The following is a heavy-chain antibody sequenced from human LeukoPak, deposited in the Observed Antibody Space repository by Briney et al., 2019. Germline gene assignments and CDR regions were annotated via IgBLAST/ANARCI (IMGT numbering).Heavy chain of an antibody. CDR2: IRNDGSNK. CDR1: GFPFSSYG. Sequence: GGSLRLSCAASGFPFSSYGMHWVRQAPGKGLEWVAFIRNDGSNKYYADSVKGRFTISRDNSKNTLYLQMNSLRAEDTAVYYCAKDDTLAAEDAFDIWGQGTMVTVSS. D-gene: IGHD6-13*01. J-gene: IGHJ3*02. CDR3: AKDDTLAAEDAFDI. V-gene: IGHV3-30*02.